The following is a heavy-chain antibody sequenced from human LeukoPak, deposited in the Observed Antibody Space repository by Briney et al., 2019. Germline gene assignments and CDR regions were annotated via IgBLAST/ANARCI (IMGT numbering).Heavy chain of an antibody. D-gene: IGHD5-18*01. CDR1: GIRFNIYA. CDR3: AKDVRGGDRAIEPIDY. Sequence: GGSLRLSCVGSGIRFNIYAMSWVRQAPGKGLEWVSTISDNGEITIYADSVKGRVTISRDNSKNTVYLEMNSLRAEDTAVYYCAKDVRGGDRAIEPIDYWGQGTLVTVSS. J-gene: IGHJ4*02. V-gene: IGHV3-23*01. CDR2: ISDNGEIT.